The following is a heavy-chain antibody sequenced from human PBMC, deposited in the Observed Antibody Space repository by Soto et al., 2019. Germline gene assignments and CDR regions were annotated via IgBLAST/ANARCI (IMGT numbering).Heavy chain of an antibody. CDR1: GFTFISYA. V-gene: IGHV3-23*01. CDR3: AKVWFGEINYFEY. J-gene: IGHJ4*02. Sequence: LILSCAYSGFTFISYAMSWVLHAPGKGLEWVSAISGRDGTTYYADSVKGRFTISRDNSKNTLYLQVNSLRAEDTAVYYCAKVWFGEINYFEYWGQGTLVTVSS. CDR2: ISGRDGTT. D-gene: IGHD3-10*01.